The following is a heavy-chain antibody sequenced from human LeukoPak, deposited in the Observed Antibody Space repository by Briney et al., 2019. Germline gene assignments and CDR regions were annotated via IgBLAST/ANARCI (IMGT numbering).Heavy chain of an antibody. V-gene: IGHV3-33*08. CDR1: GFTFSDYY. Sequence: PGGSLRLSCAASGFTFSDYYMSWIRQAPGKGLEWVAVIWYDGSNKYYADSVKGRFTISRDNSKNTLFLQMNSLRAEDTAVYYCARVDSSGPGDYWGQGTLVTVSS. J-gene: IGHJ4*02. CDR3: ARVDSSGPGDY. D-gene: IGHD6-19*01. CDR2: IWYDGSNK.